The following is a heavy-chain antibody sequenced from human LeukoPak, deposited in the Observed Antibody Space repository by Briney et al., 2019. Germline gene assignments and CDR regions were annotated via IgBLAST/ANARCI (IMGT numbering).Heavy chain of an antibody. Sequence: SETLSLTCTVYGGSFSGSYWTWIRQPPGKGLEWIGEINHSEKTNYNPSLKSRVTISVDKSKNQFSLKLSSVTAADTAVYYCARAGWLRRYFDYWGQGTLVTVPS. V-gene: IGHV4-34*01. CDR2: INHSEKT. CDR3: ARAGWLRRYFDY. J-gene: IGHJ4*02. D-gene: IGHD5-24*01. CDR1: GGSFSGSY.